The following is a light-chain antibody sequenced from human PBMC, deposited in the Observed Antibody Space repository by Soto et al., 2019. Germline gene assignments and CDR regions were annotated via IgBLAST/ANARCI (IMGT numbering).Light chain of an antibody. Sequence: EIVMTQSPATLSVSPGERATLSCRASQSVSSNLAWYQQKPGQAPRLLIYGASTRATGIPARFSGSGSGTEFTLTISSMQSEDLAVYYCQLYNNWPRTFGQGTKVETK. CDR3: QLYNNWPRT. CDR2: GAS. CDR1: QSVSSN. J-gene: IGKJ1*01. V-gene: IGKV3-15*01.